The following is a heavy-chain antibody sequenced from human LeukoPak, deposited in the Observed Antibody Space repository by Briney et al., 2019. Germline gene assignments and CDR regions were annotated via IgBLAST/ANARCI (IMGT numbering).Heavy chain of an antibody. CDR1: GGTFSSYA. CDR2: IIPIFGTA. Sequence: SVKVSCKASGGTFSSYAISWVRQAPGQGLEWMGGIIPIFGTANYAQKFQGRVTITADESTSTAYMELSSLRSEDTAVYYCAREVEDGYNYFDYWGQGTLVTVSS. J-gene: IGHJ4*02. D-gene: IGHD5-24*01. V-gene: IGHV1-69*13. CDR3: AREVEDGYNYFDY.